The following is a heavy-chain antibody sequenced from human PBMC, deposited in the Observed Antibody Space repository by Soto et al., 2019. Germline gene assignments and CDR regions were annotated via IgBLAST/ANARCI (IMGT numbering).Heavy chain of an antibody. V-gene: IGHV4-4*07. D-gene: IGHD6-13*01. J-gene: IGHJ4*02. CDR1: GGSISSYY. CDR2: IHTTDGT. Sequence: TLSLTCTVSGGSISSYYWSWIRQPAGKGMEWIGRIHTTDGTNYNPSLKSRVTMSIDTSNNQFSLKLSSLTAADTAVYYCARALSSAAGLYFDFWGQGTLVTVSS. CDR3: ARALSSAAGLYFDF.